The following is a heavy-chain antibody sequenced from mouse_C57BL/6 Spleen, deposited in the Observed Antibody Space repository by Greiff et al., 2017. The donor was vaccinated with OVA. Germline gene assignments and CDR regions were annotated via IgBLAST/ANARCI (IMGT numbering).Heavy chain of an antibody. CDR2: INPSTGGT. CDR3: ARSPLPVRSYAYCYFDV. CDR1: GYSFTGYY. D-gene: IGHD1-1*01. Sequence: VQLQQSGPELVKPGASVKISCKASGYSFTGYYMNWVKQSPEKSLEWIGEINPSTGGTTYNQKFKAKATLTVDKSSSTAYMQLKSLTSEDSAVYYWARSPLPVRSYAYCYFDVWGTGTTVTVSS. V-gene: IGHV1-42*01. J-gene: IGHJ1*03.